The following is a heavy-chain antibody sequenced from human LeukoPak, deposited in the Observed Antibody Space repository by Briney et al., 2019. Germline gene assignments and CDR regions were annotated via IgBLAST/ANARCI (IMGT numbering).Heavy chain of an antibody. D-gene: IGHD6-13*01. CDR2: TYYRSKWYN. CDR1: GDSVSSNSAA. CDR3: AREFESRGSSSSWYD. J-gene: IGHJ4*02. Sequence: SKTLSLTCAISGDSVSSNSAAWNWIRQSPSRGLEWLGRTYYRSKWYNDYAVSVKSRITINPDTSKNQFSLQLNSVTPEDTAVYYCAREFESRGSSSSWYDWGQGTLVTVSS. V-gene: IGHV6-1*01.